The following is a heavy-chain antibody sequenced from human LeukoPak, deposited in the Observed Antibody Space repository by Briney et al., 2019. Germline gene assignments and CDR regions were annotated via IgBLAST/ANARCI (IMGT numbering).Heavy chain of an antibody. CDR3: ARQIACLFFYS. V-gene: IGHV4-39*01. J-gene: IGHJ4*02. Sequence: SETLSLTCTVSGDSVSSTTSYWTWIRQPPGQGLEYIGSIFYSGITFYNPSLKSRVTMSVDTSKNQFSLKLNSVTAADTAVYFWARQIACLFFYSWGQGTLVAVSS. CDR2: IFYSGIT. D-gene: IGHD3-16*01. CDR1: GDSVSSTTSY.